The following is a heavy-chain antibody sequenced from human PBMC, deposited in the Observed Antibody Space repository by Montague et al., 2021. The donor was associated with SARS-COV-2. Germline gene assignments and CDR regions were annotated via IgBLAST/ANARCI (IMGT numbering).Heavy chain of an antibody. V-gene: IGHV6-1*01. Sequence: RAISGDSVSRNGVAWTWIRQSPSRGLEYLGRTYYASRWHNDQAPSVKGRLTVNPDTSKNQFSLHLNSVTPEDTAVYYCARDGDGWEVPFDFWSQGTLVTVSS. CDR1: GDSVSRNGVA. CDR2: TYYASRWHN. J-gene: IGHJ4*01. CDR3: ARDGDGWEVPFDF. D-gene: IGHD1-26*01.